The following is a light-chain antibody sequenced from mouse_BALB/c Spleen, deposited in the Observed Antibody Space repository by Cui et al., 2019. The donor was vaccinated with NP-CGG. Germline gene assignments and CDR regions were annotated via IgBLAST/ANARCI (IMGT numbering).Light chain of an antibody. Sequence: QAVVTQESALTTSPGETVTLTCRSSTGAVTTSNYANWVQEKPEHLFTGLIGVTNNRAPGVPARFSGSLIGDKAALTITGAQTEDEAIYFCALWYSNHWIFGSGTKVTVL. CDR3: ALWYSNHWI. J-gene: IGLJ3*01. CDR1: TGAVTTSNY. CDR2: VTN. V-gene: IGLV1*01.